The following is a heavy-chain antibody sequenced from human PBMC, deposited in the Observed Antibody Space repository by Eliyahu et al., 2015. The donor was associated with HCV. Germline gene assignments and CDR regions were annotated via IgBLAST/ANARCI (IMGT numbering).Heavy chain of an antibody. J-gene: IGHJ2*01. V-gene: IGHV3-48*01. CDR2: ISXSSSTI. CDR3: ARDKGQWHASRDL. D-gene: IGHD6-19*01. Sequence: MNEVRQAPGKGLEWVSYISXSSSTIYYADSVKGRFTISRDNAKNSLYLQMNSLRAEDTAVYYCARDKGQWHASRDLWGRGTLVTVSS.